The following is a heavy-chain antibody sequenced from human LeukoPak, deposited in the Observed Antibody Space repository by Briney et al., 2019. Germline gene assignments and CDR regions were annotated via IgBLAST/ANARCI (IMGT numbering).Heavy chain of an antibody. V-gene: IGHV3-48*02. Sequence: GGSLRLSCAASGFTFSSYSMSWVRQAPGKGLEWVSYISSSSSTIYYADSVKGRFTISRDNAKNSLYLQMNSLRDEDTAVYYCARDRFTIFGVSYYMDVWGKGTTVTVSS. D-gene: IGHD3-3*01. CDR1: GFTFSSYS. CDR2: ISSSSSTI. CDR3: ARDRFTIFGVSYYMDV. J-gene: IGHJ6*03.